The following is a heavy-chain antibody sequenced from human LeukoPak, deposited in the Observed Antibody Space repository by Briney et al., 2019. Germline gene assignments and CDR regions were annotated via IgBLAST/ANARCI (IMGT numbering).Heavy chain of an antibody. CDR2: IKQDGSEK. V-gene: IGHV3-7*03. D-gene: IGHD3-10*01. CDR3: ASLGLRGG. CDR1: GFSFSNYW. J-gene: IGHJ4*02. Sequence: GSLRLSRTASGFSFSNYWMHWVRQAPGKGLEWVANIKQDGSEKNYVGSVKGRFTISRDNAKSSLFLQMNSLRGEDTAVYYCASLGLRGGWGQGTLVTVSS.